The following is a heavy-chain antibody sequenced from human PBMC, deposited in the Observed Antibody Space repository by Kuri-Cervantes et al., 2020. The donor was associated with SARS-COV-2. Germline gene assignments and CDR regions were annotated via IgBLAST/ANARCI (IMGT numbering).Heavy chain of an antibody. CDR1: GFTFSDYY. CDR3: ARFPLIWSGYYSNWGYFDY. V-gene: IGHV3-11*04. Sequence: GGSLRLSCAASGFTFSDYYMSWIRQAPGKGLEWVSYISSSGSTIYYADSVKGRFTISRDNAKNSLYLQMNSLRAEDTAVYYCARFPLIWSGYYSNWGYFDYWGQGTLVTVSS. D-gene: IGHD3-3*01. CDR2: ISSSGSTI. J-gene: IGHJ4*02.